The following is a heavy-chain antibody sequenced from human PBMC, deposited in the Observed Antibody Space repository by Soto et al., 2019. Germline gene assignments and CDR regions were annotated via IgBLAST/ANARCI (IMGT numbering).Heavy chain of an antibody. V-gene: IGHV1-69*13. CDR3: AREPGYSSGWPYRTYYFDY. J-gene: IGHJ4*02. CDR1: GGTFSSYA. CDR2: IIPIFGTA. Sequence: ASVKVSCKASGGTFSSYAISWVRQAPGQGLEWMGGIIPIFGTANYAQKFQGRVTITADESTSTAYMELSSLRSEDTAVYYCAREPGYSSGWPYRTYYFDYWGQGTLVTVSS. D-gene: IGHD6-19*01.